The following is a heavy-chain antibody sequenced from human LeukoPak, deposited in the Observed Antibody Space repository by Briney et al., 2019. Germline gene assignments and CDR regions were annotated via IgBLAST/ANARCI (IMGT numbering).Heavy chain of an antibody. V-gene: IGHV3-48*01. CDR1: GFTFSSYS. CDR2: ISSSSSTI. D-gene: IGHD3-10*01. CDR3: ARGGYGSGSYYHGY. Sequence: PGGSLRLSCAASGFTFSSYSMNWVRQAPGKGLEWVSYISSSSSTIYYADSVKGRFTISRDNAKNSLYLQMNSLRAEDTAVYYCARGGYGSGSYYHGYWGQGTLVTVSS. J-gene: IGHJ4*02.